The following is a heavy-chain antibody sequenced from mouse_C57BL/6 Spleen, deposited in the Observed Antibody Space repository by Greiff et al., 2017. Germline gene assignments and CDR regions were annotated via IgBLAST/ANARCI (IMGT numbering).Heavy chain of an antibody. CDR2: IHPNSGST. CDR3: ASPRGYYGYFDV. J-gene: IGHJ1*03. Sequence: QVQLQQPGAELVKPGASVKLSCKASGYTFTSYWMHWVKQRPGQGLEWIGMIHPNSGSTNYNEKFKSKATLTVDKSSSTAYMQLSSLTSEDSAVYYCASPRGYYGYFDVWGTGTTVTVSS. CDR1: GYTFTSYW. V-gene: IGHV1-64*01. D-gene: IGHD2-2*01.